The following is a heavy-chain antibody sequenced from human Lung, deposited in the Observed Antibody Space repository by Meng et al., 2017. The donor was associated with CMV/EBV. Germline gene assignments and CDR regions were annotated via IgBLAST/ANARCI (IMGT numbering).Heavy chain of an antibody. CDR2: IYYSGST. J-gene: IGHJ6*02. CDR3: ARDATIFGVVDAYYYGMDV. D-gene: IGHD3-3*01. Sequence: SXLXSPXCTVLGGXTISSRYYWGWIRQPPGKGLEWIGSIYYSGSTNYNQSLKSRVTISVDTSKNQFSLKLSSVTAADTAVYDCARDATIFGVVDAYYYGMDVXGQGXTVTVSS. CDR1: GGXTISSRYY. V-gene: IGHV4-39*02.